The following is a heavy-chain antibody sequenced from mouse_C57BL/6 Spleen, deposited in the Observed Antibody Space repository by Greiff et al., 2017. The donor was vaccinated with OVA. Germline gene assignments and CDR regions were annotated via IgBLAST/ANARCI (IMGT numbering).Heavy chain of an antibody. CDR2: ISSGGSYT. D-gene: IGHD1-1*01. J-gene: IGHJ2*01. V-gene: IGHV5-6*01. CDR1: GFTFSSYG. CDR3: ARHRGGYGSSYNFDN. Sequence: EVQLQESGGDLVKPGGSLKLSCAASGFTFSSYGMSWVRQTPDKRLEWVATISSGGSYTYYPDSVKGRFTISRDNAKNTLYLQMSSLKSEDTAMYYCARHRGGYGSSYNFDNWGQGTTLTVSS.